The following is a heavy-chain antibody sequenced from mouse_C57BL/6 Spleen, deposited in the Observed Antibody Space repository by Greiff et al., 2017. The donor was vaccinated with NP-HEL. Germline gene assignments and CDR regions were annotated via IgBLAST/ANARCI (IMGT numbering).Heavy chain of an antibody. V-gene: IGHV1-75*01. CDR1: GYTFTDYY. CDR3: ARTALTTVEPPFAY. J-gene: IGHJ3*01. CDR2: IFPGSGST. D-gene: IGHD1-1*01. Sequence: VKLQESGPELVKPGASVKISCKASGYTFTDYYINWVKQRPGQGLEWIGWIFPGSGSTYYNEKFKGKATLTVDKSSSTAYMLLSSLTSEDSAVYFCARTALTTVEPPFAYWGQGTMVTVSA.